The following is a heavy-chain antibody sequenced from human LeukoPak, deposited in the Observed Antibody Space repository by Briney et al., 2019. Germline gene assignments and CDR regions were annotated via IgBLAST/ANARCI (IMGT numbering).Heavy chain of an antibody. V-gene: IGHV3-30*02. Sequence: GGSLRLTCETSGFTFNRHTMYWVRQAPGKGLEWVAFIRYDGSNSYYADSVKGRFTITRDNSKNTLFSQMTSLRVEDTAVYYCAKDFISFSMDVWGKGTTVTISS. D-gene: IGHD3-3*02. CDR2: IRYDGSNS. CDR1: GFTFNRHT. J-gene: IGHJ6*04. CDR3: AKDFISFSMDV.